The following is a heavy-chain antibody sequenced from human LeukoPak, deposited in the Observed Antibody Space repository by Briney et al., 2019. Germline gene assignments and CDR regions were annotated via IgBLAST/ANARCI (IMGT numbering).Heavy chain of an antibody. J-gene: IGHJ3*02. CDR1: GDSVSSNSVT. CDR2: TYYRSKWYN. V-gene: IGHV6-1*01. CDR3: ASGGSVVASSAFDI. D-gene: IGHD2-15*01. Sequence: SQTLSLTCAISGDSVSSNSVTWNWIRQSPSRGLEWLGRTYYRSKWYNDYAVSVKSRITINPDTSKNQFSLQLNSVTPEDTAVYYCASGGSVVASSAFDIWGQGTMVTVSS.